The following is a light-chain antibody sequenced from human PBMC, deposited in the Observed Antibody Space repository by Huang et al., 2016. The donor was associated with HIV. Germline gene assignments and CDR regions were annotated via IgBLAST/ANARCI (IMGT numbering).Light chain of an antibody. CDR2: DAS. V-gene: IGKV1-NL1*01. CDR3: QQYDITPWT. J-gene: IGKJ1*01. CDR1: LGIRSS. Sequence: DIQMTQSPSSLSASVGDRVTITCRASLGIRSSLAWYQQRPGKAPKLLLYDASTLESGVPSRFSGSGSGTDYTLTISSLQPEDFATYYCQQYDITPWTFGQGTKVEVQ.